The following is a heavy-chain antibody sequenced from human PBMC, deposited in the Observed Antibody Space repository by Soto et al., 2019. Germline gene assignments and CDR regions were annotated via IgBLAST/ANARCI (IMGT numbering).Heavy chain of an antibody. CDR1: GRSINSYY. J-gene: IGHJ4*02. D-gene: IGHD3-22*01. Sequence: PSETLSLTCNVSGRSINSYYWSWVRQPPGKGLEWIGYIYDSGITSYNPSLKSRVTMSADKSKNQFSLKLTSVTGADTAVYYCTRTYDSNGYANEFDSWGQGILVTVSS. V-gene: IGHV4-59*01. CDR3: TRTYDSNGYANEFDS. CDR2: IYDSGIT.